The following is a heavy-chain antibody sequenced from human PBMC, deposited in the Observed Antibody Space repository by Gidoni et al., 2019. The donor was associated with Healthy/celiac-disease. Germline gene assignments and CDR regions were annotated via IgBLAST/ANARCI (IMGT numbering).Heavy chain of an antibody. V-gene: IGHV3-11*03. Sequence: QVQLLESGGGWVKPGGSLRLSCAASGFTFSDYYMSWIRQAPGKGLEWVSYISSSSSYTNYADSVKGRFTISRDNAKNSLYLQMNSLRAEDTAVYYCASSGAAAGPFDYWGQGTLVTVS. CDR1: GFTFSDYY. J-gene: IGHJ4*02. D-gene: IGHD6-13*01. CDR3: ASSGAAAGPFDY. CDR2: ISSSSSYT.